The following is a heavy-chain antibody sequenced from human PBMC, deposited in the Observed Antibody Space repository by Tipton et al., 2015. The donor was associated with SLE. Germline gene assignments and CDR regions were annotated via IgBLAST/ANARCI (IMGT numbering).Heavy chain of an antibody. CDR1: GGSFSGYY. J-gene: IGHJ4*02. CDR3: ARGELMGLFDY. CDR2: INHSGST. D-gene: IGHD1-26*01. Sequence: TLSLTCAVYGGSFSGYYWSWIRQPPGKGLEWIGEINHSGSTNYNPSLKGRVTISVDTSKNQFSLKLSSVTAADTAVYYCARGELMGLFDYWGQGTLVTVSS. V-gene: IGHV4-34*01.